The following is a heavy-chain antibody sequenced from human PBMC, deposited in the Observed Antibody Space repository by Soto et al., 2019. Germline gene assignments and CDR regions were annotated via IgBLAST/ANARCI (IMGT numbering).Heavy chain of an antibody. Sequence: SETLSLTCTVSGGSISSSSYYWDWNRQPPGKGLEWIGSIYYSGSTYYNPSLKSRVTISVDTSKNQFSLKLSSVTAADTAVYYCLRPIAAAGRASYSYCGMNVWGQGTTVTVS. J-gene: IGHJ6*02. CDR3: LRPIAAAGRASYSYCGMNV. CDR1: GGSISSSSYY. CDR2: IYYSGST. V-gene: IGHV4-39*01. D-gene: IGHD6-13*01.